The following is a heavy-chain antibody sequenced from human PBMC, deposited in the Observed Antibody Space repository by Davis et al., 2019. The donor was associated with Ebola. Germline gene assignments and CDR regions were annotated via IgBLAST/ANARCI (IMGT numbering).Heavy chain of an antibody. CDR1: GFSLSTSGMC. J-gene: IGHJ6*04. Sequence: SGPTLVTPTQTLTLTCTFSGFSLSTSGMCVSWIRQPPGKALEWLALIDWDDDKYYSTSLKTRLTISKDTSKNQVVLTMTNMDPVDTATYYCARDVGDKIAVAGTVFYYYYGMDVWGKGTTVAVSS. CDR2: IDWDDDK. CDR3: ARDVGDKIAVAGTVFYYYYGMDV. D-gene: IGHD6-19*01. V-gene: IGHV2-70*01.